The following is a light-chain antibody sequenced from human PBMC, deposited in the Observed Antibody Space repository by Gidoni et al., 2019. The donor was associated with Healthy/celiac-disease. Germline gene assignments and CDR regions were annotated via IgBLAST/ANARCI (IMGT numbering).Light chain of an antibody. J-gene: IGLJ2*01. CDR2: EVS. V-gene: IGLV2-23*02. Sequence: QSALTQPASVPGSPGQSITISCTGTSSDVGGYNLVPWYQQHPGKAPKLMIYEVSKRPSGVSNRFSGSKSGNTASLTISGLQAEDEADYYCCSYAGSSTCVVFGGGTKLTVL. CDR1: SSDVGGYNL. CDR3: CSYAGSSTCVV.